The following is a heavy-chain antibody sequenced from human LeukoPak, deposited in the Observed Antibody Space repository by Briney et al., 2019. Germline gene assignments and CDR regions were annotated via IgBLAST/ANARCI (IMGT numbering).Heavy chain of an antibody. CDR2: TSSDLNVK. CDR3: AREGYYGSGSPPSLYFDY. V-gene: IGHV3-30-3*01. CDR1: GFTFRNYV. J-gene: IGHJ4*02. D-gene: IGHD3-10*01. Sequence: PAGGSLGLSCAASGFTFRNYVIHWVPQAPGKGLEWVAVTSSDLNVKLYAAPVKGRFTISRDNCRSTLYLQMNSLRPEDTAIYYCAREGYYGSGSPPSLYFDYWGQGTLVTVSS.